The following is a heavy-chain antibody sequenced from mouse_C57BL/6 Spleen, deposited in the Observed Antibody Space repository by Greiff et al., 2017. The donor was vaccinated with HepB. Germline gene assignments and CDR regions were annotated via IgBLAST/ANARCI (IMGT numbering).Heavy chain of an antibody. CDR3: ARGALIYSGFAY. CDR1: GYTFTDYY. D-gene: IGHD1-3*01. CDR2: INPYNGGT. J-gene: IGHJ3*01. Sequence: VQLQQSGPVLVKPGASVKMSCKASGYTFTDYYMNWVKQSHGKSLEWIGVINPYNGGTSYNQKFKGKATLTVDKSSSTAYMELNSLTSEDSAVYYCARGALIYSGFAYWGQGTLVTVSA. V-gene: IGHV1-19*01.